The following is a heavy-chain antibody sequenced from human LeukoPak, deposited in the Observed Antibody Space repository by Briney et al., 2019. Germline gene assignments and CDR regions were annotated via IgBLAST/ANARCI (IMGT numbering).Heavy chain of an antibody. Sequence: ASEKVSCKASGGTFSSYAISWVRQAPGQGLEWMGGIIPIFGTANYAQKFQGRVTITADESTSTAYMELSSLRSEDTAVYYCARGDYYDSSGSFDYWGQGTLVTVSS. CDR2: IIPIFGTA. CDR3: ARGDYYDSSGSFDY. V-gene: IGHV1-69*13. D-gene: IGHD3-22*01. CDR1: GGTFSSYA. J-gene: IGHJ4*02.